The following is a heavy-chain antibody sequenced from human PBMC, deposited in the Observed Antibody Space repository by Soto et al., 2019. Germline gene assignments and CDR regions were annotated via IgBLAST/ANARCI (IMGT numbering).Heavy chain of an antibody. V-gene: IGHV3-30*18. D-gene: IGHD6-19*01. CDR2: ISYDGRNK. CDR1: GFTFSSYG. CDR3: VKDGSSGWPYYYGMDV. J-gene: IGHJ6*02. Sequence: QVQLVESGGGGVQPGRSLRLSCAASGFTFSSYGMHWVRQAPGKGLEWVAVISYDGRNKYYADSVKGRFTISRDNSKNTLYPQMSSLRPEDTAVYYCVKDGSSGWPYYYGMDVWGQGTTVTVSS.